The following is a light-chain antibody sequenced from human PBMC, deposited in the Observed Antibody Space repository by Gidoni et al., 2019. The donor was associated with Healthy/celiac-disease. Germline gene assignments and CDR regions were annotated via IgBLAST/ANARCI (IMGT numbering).Light chain of an antibody. CDR3: QAWDSSTASVV. Sequence: SYELTQPPSVSESPGQTATLTCSGDKLGDKYACWYQQKPGQSPWLVIYQDSKRPSGIPERFSGSNSGNTATLTISGTQAMDEADYYCQAWDSSTASVVFGGGTKLTVL. V-gene: IGLV3-1*01. CDR1: KLGDKY. CDR2: QDS. J-gene: IGLJ2*01.